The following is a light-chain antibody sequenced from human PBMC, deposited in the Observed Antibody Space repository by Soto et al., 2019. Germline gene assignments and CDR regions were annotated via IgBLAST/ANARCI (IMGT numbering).Light chain of an antibody. J-gene: IGKJ1*01. CDR3: VQRSTWPWT. V-gene: IGKV3-11*01. CDR1: QSVSSY. CDR2: DTF. Sequence: EIVLTQSPDTLSLSPGERATLSCRASQSVSSYLAWYQQKPGQALRLLIYDTFKRATAIPARFSGSGSGTDFTLTISSLEPEDFAVYYCVQRSTWPWTVGQGSKVEI.